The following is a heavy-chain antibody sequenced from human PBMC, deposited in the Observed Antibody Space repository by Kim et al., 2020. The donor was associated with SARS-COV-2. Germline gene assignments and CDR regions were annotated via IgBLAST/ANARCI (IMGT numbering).Heavy chain of an antibody. V-gene: IGHV4-59*01. CDR3: ARARGSYLGGYYYYGMDV. D-gene: IGHD1-26*01. Sequence: SRVTISVDTSKNQFSLKLSSVTAADTAVYYCARARGSYLGGYYYYGMDVWGQGTTVTVSS. J-gene: IGHJ6*02.